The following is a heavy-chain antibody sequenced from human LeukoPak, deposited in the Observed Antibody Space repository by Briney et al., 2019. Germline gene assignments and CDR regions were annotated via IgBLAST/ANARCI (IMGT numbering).Heavy chain of an antibody. CDR1: GGSISSSSYY. D-gene: IGHD3-10*01. V-gene: IGHV4-39*07. CDR2: IYYSGST. Sequence: PSETLSLTCTVSGGSISSSSYYWGWIRQPPGKGLEWIGSIYYSGSTYYNPSLKSRVTISVDTSKNQFSLKLSSVTAADTAVYYCARDRYYGSGSLNWFDPWGQGTLVTVSS. CDR3: ARDRYYGSGSLNWFDP. J-gene: IGHJ5*02.